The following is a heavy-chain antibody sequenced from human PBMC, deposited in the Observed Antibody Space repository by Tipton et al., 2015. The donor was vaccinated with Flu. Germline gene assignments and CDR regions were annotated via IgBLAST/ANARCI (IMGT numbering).Heavy chain of an antibody. CDR1: GGSISSGGYY. Sequence: LRLSCTVSGGSISSGGYYWSWIRQHPGKGLEWIGYIYYSGSTYYNPSLKSRVTISVDTSKNQFSLKLSSVTAGDTAVYYCARESPPNIGYCSGGSCYSSTAWFDPWGQGTLVTVSS. CDR3: ARESPPNIGYCSGGSCYSSTAWFDP. V-gene: IGHV4-31*03. J-gene: IGHJ5*02. CDR2: IYYSGST. D-gene: IGHD2-15*01.